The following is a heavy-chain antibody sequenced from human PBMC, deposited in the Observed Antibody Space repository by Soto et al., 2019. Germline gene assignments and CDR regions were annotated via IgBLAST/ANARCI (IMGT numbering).Heavy chain of an antibody. V-gene: IGHV3-11*01. CDR1: GFTFSDYY. D-gene: IGHD2-2*01. CDR3: ARAEYCSSTSCYPFDY. CDR2: ISSSGSTI. Sequence: PGGSLRLSCAASGFTFSDYYMSWICQAPGKGLEWVSYISSSGSTIYYADSVKGRFTISRDNAKNSPYLQMNSLRAEDTAVYYCARAEYCSSTSCYPFDYWGQGTLGTVSS. J-gene: IGHJ4*02.